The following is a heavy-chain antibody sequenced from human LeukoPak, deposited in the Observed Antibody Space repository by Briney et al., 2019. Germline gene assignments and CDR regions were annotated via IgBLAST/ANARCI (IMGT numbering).Heavy chain of an antibody. V-gene: IGHV4-39*01. J-gene: IGHJ6*03. CDR1: SGSISSSRYY. CDR3: AGQDRGAHQYYYMDF. CDR2: IKYGGSA. D-gene: IGHD3-16*01. Sequence: PSETLSLTCTVSSGSISSSRYYRGWLRQPPGKGLEWIGSIKYGGSAFYNPPLKSRVTVSADTSKNEFSLKLTSVTAADTAVYYCAGQDRGAHQYYYMDFWGKGTTVIVSS.